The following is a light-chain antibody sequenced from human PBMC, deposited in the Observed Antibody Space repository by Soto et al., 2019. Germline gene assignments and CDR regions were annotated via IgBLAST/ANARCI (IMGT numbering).Light chain of an antibody. CDR3: AAWDDSLSGIYV. Sequence: QSVLTQPPSASGTPGQRVTISCSGSSSNIGSNYVYWYQQLPGTAPKLLIYRNNQRPSGVPDRFSGSKSGTSASLAISGLRSEDEADYYCAAWDDSLSGIYVFGTGTK. V-gene: IGLV1-47*01. CDR1: SSNIGSNY. CDR2: RNN. J-gene: IGLJ1*01.